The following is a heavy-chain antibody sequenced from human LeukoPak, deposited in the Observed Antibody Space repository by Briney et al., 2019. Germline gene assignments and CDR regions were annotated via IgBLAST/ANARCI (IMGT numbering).Heavy chain of an antibody. D-gene: IGHD4-17*01. Sequence: GGSLRLSCAASGFTFSSYSMNWVRQAPGKGLEWVSSISSSSSYIYYADSVKGRFTISRDNAKNSLYLQMNSLRAEDTAVYYCARGTGVAEYGDLKNDYWGQGTLVTVSS. CDR2: ISSSSSYI. CDR1: GFTFSSYS. CDR3: ARGTGVAEYGDLKNDY. J-gene: IGHJ4*02. V-gene: IGHV3-21*04.